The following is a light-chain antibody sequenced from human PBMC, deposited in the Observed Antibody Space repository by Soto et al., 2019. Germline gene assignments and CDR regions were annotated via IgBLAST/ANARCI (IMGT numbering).Light chain of an antibody. J-gene: IGKJ2*01. CDR1: QGIATH. Sequence: DLQLTQSPSFLSASVGDRVIITCRASQGIATHLAWNQQRPGKAPKLLIYAASTLQSGVPSRFSGSGSGTEFTLTISSLQPEDFATYYCQQVNSYPHTFGQGTKLEIK. V-gene: IGKV1-9*01. CDR3: QQVNSYPHT. CDR2: AAS.